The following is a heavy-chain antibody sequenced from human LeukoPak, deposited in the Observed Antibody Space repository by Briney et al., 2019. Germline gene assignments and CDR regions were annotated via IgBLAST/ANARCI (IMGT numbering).Heavy chain of an antibody. CDR1: RFTFSHFG. CDR3: AKDAQRGFDYSNSLES. D-gene: IGHD4-11*01. V-gene: IGHV3-33*06. CDR2: IWSDATNQ. Sequence: PGGSLRLSCVASRFTFSHFGMHWVRQAPGKGLEWVAVIWSDATNQYYADSVKGRFTISRDNSRNTVFLQVNNLRVEDSAVYFCAKDAQRGFDYSNSLESWGQGTLVTVSS. J-gene: IGHJ4*02.